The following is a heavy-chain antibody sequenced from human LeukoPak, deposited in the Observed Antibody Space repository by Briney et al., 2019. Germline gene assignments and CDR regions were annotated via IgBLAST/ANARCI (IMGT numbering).Heavy chain of an antibody. J-gene: IGHJ5*02. V-gene: IGHV4-59*11. Sequence: SETLSLTCAVSADSFSSHYWTWIRQPPGKGLEWIGYISYIGSTNYNPSLKSRVTISIDTSKNQFSLKLSSVTAADTAVYYCARSLVVSWYNWFDPWGQGTLVTVSS. CDR2: ISYIGST. CDR3: ARSLVVSWYNWFDP. CDR1: ADSFSSHY. D-gene: IGHD2-2*01.